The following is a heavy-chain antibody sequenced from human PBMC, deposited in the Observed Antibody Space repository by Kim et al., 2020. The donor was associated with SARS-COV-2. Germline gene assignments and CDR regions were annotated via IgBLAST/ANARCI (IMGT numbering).Heavy chain of an antibody. V-gene: IGHV3-7*01. J-gene: IGHJ5*02. CDR1: GFTLRSYW. CDR2: INQDGSEK. CDR3: ARDRSGYCTTTTCYDNWFDP. D-gene: IGHD2-2*01. Sequence: GGSLRLSCAVSGFTLRSYWMSWVRQTPGRGLERVANINQDGSEKFYVDSVKGRFTISRDNAKNSLYLQMDSLRAEDTAVYYCARDRSGYCTTTTCYDNWFDPWGQGTLVTVSS.